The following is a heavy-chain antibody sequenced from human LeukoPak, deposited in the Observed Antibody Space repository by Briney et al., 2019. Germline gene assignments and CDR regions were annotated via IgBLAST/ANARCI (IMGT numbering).Heavy chain of an antibody. Sequence: GRSLRLSCAASASTLTIYGMHWVRQAPGKGLEWVAVIWHDGSYEYYAGSVKGRFTISRDSSKNTLYLQMTSLRAEDTAVYYCAKDGVGATSLDCWGQGTLVTVSS. CDR1: ASTLTIYG. D-gene: IGHD1-26*01. J-gene: IGHJ4*02. CDR3: AKDGVGATSLDC. CDR2: IWHDGSYE. V-gene: IGHV3-33*06.